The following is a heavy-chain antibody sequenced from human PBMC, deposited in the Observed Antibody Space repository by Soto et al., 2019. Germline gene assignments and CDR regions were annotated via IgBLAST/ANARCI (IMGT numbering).Heavy chain of an antibody. CDR1: GGSFSGYY. V-gene: IGHV4-34*01. CDR3: TRDRARYYYGSGYFDY. J-gene: IGHJ4*02. Sequence: TSETLSLTCAVYGGSFSGYYWSWIRQPPGKGLEWIGEINHSGSTNYNPSLKSRVTISVDTSKNQFSLKLSSVTAADTAVYYCTRDRARYYYGSGYFDYWGQGTLVTVSS. CDR2: INHSGST. D-gene: IGHD3-10*01.